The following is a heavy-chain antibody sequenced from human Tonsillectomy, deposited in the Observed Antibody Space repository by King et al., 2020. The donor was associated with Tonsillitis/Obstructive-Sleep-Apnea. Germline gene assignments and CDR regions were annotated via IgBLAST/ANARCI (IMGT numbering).Heavy chain of an antibody. CDR1: GFIFSSYW. D-gene: IGHD2-2*01. V-gene: IGHV3-74*01. CDR2: INSDGRST. J-gene: IGHJ6*02. CDR3: AREGRDILVPAGYYYYYGMDG. Sequence: VQLVESGGDLVQPGGSLRLSCAASGFIFSSYWMHWVRQAPGKGLVWVSGINSDGRSTSYADSVKGRFTISRDNAKNTMYLQMNSLRVEDTAVYYCAREGRDILVPAGYYYYYGMDGWSQGTTVTVSS.